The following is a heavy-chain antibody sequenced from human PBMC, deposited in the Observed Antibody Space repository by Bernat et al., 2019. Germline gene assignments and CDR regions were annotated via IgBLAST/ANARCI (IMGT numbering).Heavy chain of an antibody. CDR2: INPSGGST. D-gene: IGHD4-17*01. Sequence: QVQLVQSGAEVKKPGASVKVSCKASGYTFTSYYMHWVRQAPGQGLEWMGIINPSGGSTSYAQKFQGRVNMTRDTSTSTVYMELSSLRAEDTAVYYCARGALTTVTTRPYQAFDIWGQGTMVTVSS. CDR1: GYTFTSYY. J-gene: IGHJ3*02. CDR3: ARGALTTVTTRPYQAFDI. V-gene: IGHV1-46*03.